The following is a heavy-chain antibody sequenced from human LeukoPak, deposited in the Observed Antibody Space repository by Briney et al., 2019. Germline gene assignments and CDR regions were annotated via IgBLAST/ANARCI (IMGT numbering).Heavy chain of an antibody. J-gene: IGHJ4*02. V-gene: IGHV4-39*07. D-gene: IGHD4-17*01. CDR3: ARMDSVTTFVDY. CDR1: GGSISSSSFY. Sequence: PSETLSLTCTVSGGSISSSSFYWGWIRQPPGKGLEWIGSIYYSGSTYYNPSLKSRVTISVDTSKNQFSLKLSSVTAADTAVYYCARMDSVTTFVDYWGQGTLVTVSS. CDR2: IYYSGST.